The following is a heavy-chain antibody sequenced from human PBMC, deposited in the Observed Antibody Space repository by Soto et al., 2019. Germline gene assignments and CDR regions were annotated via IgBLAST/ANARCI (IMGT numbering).Heavy chain of an antibody. CDR1: GYTFTGYY. CDR3: AKGGAIVAAGTRVYLYNAMDV. Sequence: ASVKVSCKASGYTFTGYYVHWVRQAPGQGLEWMGWINPNSGDTYLAQRFQGRVTMNRDTSIGTAYMELRGLTSDNTAEYYCAKGGAIVAAGTRVYLYNAMDVWGQGTTVTVSS. CDR2: INPNSGDT. V-gene: IGHV1-2*02. D-gene: IGHD1-26*01. J-gene: IGHJ6*02.